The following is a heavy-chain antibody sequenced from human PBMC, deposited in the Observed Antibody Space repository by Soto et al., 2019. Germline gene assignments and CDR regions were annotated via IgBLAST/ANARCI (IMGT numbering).Heavy chain of an antibody. CDR3: ARHPPITGSLRGTPLMDV. Sequence: ASGKVSCKASGYSFSSHGISWVRQAPGQGLEWMGWISAYNGNTNYVQKFQDRLTMSTDTSTSTAYMELRSLRSDDTAVYYCARHPPITGSLRGTPLMDVWGQGTTVTVSS. J-gene: IGHJ6*02. D-gene: IGHD1-20*01. CDR1: GYSFSSHG. CDR2: ISAYNGNT. V-gene: IGHV1-18*04.